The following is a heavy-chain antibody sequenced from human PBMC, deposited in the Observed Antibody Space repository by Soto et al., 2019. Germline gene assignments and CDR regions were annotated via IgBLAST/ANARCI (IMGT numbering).Heavy chain of an antibody. D-gene: IGHD6-13*01. CDR3: ASSVQQLYAANWFDP. Sequence: GGSLRLSCAASGFTFSSYGMHWVRQAPGKGLEWVAVIWYDGSNKYYADSVKGRFTISRDKSTSTAYMELSSLRSEDTAVYYCASSVQQLYAANWFDPWGQGTLVTVSS. CDR1: GFTFSSYG. CDR2: IWYDGSNK. V-gene: IGHV3-33*01. J-gene: IGHJ5*02.